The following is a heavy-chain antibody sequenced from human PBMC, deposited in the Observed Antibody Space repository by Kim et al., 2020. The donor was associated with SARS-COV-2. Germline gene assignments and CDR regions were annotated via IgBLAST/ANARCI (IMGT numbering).Heavy chain of an antibody. CDR3: ARPYYDFLTGYLY. J-gene: IGHJ4*02. V-gene: IGHV3-7*04. D-gene: IGHD3-9*01. Sequence: VDAVKGRFTISRDNAKNSLYLQMNGLSAEDTAVYYCARPYYDFLTGYLYWGQGTLVTVSS.